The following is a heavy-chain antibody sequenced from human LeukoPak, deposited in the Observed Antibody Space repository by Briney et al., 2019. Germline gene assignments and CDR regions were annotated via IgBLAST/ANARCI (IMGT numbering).Heavy chain of an antibody. CDR2: MNPNSGNT. D-gene: IGHD3-9*01. CDR1: GYTFTSYD. J-gene: IGHJ4*02. Sequence: ASVKVSCKASGYTFTSYDINWVRQATGQGLEWMGWMNPNSGNTGYAQKFKGRVTMTRNTSISTAYMELSSLRSEDTAVYYCARVALGYDILTGYYNYDDYWGQGTLVTVSS. V-gene: IGHV1-8*01. CDR3: ARVALGYDILTGYYNYDDY.